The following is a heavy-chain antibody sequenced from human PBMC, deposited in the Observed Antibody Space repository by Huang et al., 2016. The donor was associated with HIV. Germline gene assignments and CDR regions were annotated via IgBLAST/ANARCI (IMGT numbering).Heavy chain of an antibody. V-gene: IGHV4-34*02. CDR2: VNDSGAT. D-gene: IGHD3-3*01. Sequence: QMQLQQRGAGLLKPSETLSLTCGVSGGSFTGNDLTWVRQAPGKGLEWIGEVNDSGATNYNPSLKGRVTISLDKSNRELSLNLRSVTAADTAVYYCARQWTILEWLLGLDVWGQGTTVIVSS. CDR1: GGSFTGND. CDR3: ARQWTILEWLLGLDV. J-gene: IGHJ6*02.